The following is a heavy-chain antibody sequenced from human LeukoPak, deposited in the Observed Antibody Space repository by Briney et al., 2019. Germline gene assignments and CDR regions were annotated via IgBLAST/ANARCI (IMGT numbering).Heavy chain of an antibody. CDR3: ATHGDYEGNWFDP. Sequence: ASVQVSCKVSGYTLTELSMHWVRQAPGKGLGWMGGFDPEDGETIYAQKFQGRVTMTEDTSTDTAYMELSSLRSEDTAVYYCATHGDYEGNWFDPWGQGTLVTVSS. J-gene: IGHJ5*02. V-gene: IGHV1-24*01. CDR1: GYTLTELS. D-gene: IGHD4-17*01. CDR2: FDPEDGET.